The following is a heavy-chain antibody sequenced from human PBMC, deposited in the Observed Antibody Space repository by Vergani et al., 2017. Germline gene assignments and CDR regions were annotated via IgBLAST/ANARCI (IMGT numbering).Heavy chain of an antibody. J-gene: IGHJ4*02. CDR3: ARVNTETNSHRFDYYCLDV. CDR2: IDHTGRP. V-gene: IGHV4-34*01. Sequence: QVQLQQWGGGLLKPSETLSLTCVVNGGSFTSYHWTWIRQSPGEGVEWVGAIDHTGRPDYNPSLKSRLIMSVDKSRNQFYLTLNSVTATDTAIYFCARVNTETNSHRFDYYCLDVWGQGTVVTVSP. CDR1: GGSFTSYH. D-gene: IGHD4-11*01.